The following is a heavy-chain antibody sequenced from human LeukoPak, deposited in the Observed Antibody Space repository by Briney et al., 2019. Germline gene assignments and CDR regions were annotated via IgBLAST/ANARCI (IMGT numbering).Heavy chain of an antibody. J-gene: IGHJ4*02. Sequence: ASVKVSCKASGYTFTGYYMHWVRQAPGQGLEWMGWINPNSGGTNYAQKLQGRVTMTRDTTSSTAYMEMSRLRSDDTAVYYCARIPTGDIASAYWGQGTLVTVSS. D-gene: IGHD6-13*01. CDR3: ARIPTGDIASAY. CDR2: INPNSGGT. CDR1: GYTFTGYY. V-gene: IGHV1-2*02.